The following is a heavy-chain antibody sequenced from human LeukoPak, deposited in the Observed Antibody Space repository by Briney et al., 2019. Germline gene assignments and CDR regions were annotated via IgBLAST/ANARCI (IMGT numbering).Heavy chain of an antibody. CDR2: ISSSSSYT. V-gene: IGHV3-21*05. J-gene: IGHJ4*02. D-gene: IGHD3-10*01. CDR1: GFTFSSYD. CDR3: ARVLMVRGVIFDY. Sequence: TGGSLRLSCAASGFTFSSYDMHWVRQAPGKGLEWVSYISSSSSYTNYADSVKGRFTISRDNAKNSLYLQMNSLRAEDTAVYYCARVLMVRGVIFDYWGQGTLVTVSS.